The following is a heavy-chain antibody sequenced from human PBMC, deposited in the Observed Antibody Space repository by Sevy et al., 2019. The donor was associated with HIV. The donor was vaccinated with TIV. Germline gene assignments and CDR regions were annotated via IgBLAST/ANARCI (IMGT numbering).Heavy chain of an antibody. CDR2: IYYSGST. CDR3: ASGGRHYYDSSGYYEFGTFDY. D-gene: IGHD3-22*01. CDR1: GGSISSYY. Sequence: SETLSLTCTVSGGSISSYYWSWIRQPPGKGLEWIGYIYYSGSTNYNPSLKSRVTISVETSKNQFSLRLSPVTAADTAVYYCASGGRHYYDSSGYYEFGTFDYWGQGTLVTVSS. V-gene: IGHV4-59*01. J-gene: IGHJ4*02.